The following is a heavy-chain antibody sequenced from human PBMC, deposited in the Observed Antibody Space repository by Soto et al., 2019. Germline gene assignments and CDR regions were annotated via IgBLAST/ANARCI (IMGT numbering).Heavy chain of an antibody. D-gene: IGHD2-15*01. CDR2: IYYSGST. CDR1: GGSISSSSYY. V-gene: IGHV4-39*01. CDR3: ARQCGSGGSCYGY. J-gene: IGHJ4*02. Sequence: SKTLSLTCTVSGGSISSSSYYWGWIRQPPGKGLECIGSIYYSGSTYYNPSLKSRVTISVDTSKNQFSLKLSSVTAADTAVYYCARQCGSGGSCYGYWGQGTLVPVSS.